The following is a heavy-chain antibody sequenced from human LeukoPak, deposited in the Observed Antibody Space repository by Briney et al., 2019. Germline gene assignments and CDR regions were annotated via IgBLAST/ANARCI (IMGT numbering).Heavy chain of an antibody. J-gene: IGHJ3*02. Sequence: GGSLRLSCAASGFPFSNYWMHWVRQAPRKGLVWVSRIHSDGSSTTYADSVKGRFTISRDNAKNTLYLQMNSLRAEDTALYYCARASLWFGDHDAFDIWGQGTMVTVSS. V-gene: IGHV3-74*01. CDR2: IHSDGSST. CDR3: ARASLWFGDHDAFDI. D-gene: IGHD3-10*01. CDR1: GFPFSNYW.